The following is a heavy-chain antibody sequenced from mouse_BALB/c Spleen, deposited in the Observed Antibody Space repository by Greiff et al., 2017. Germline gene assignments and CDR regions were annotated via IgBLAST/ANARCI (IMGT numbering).Heavy chain of an antibody. J-gene: IGHJ3*01. CDR1: GFSLTGYG. V-gene: IGHV2-6-7*01. Sequence: VKLMESGPGLVAPSQSLSITCTVSGFSLTGYGVNWVRQPPGKGLEWLGMIWGDGSTDYNSALKSRLSISKDNSKSQVFLKMNSLQTDDTARYYCTRDYCCDSPWFAYWGQGTLVTVSA. CDR3: TRDYCCDSPWFAY. CDR2: IWGDGST.